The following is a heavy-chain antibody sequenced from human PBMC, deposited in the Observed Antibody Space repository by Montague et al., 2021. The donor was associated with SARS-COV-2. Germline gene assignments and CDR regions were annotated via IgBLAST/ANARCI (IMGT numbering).Heavy chain of an antibody. J-gene: IGHJ4*02. D-gene: IGHD6-19*01. CDR3: ARGTGISSGWFDY. Sequence: RLSWAASGFTFNSYGMIWIRQTPGKGLEWVSAISGSGSDTHXIDSVRGRFTISRDNSKNMLYLQMNSLRAEDTAVYYCARGTGISSGWFDYWGQGTLVTVSS. V-gene: IGHV3-11*06. CDR2: ISGSGSDT. CDR1: GFTFNSYG.